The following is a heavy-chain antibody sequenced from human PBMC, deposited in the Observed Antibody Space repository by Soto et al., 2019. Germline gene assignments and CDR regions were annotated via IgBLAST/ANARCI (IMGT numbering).Heavy chain of an antibody. CDR2: ISYDGSNK. CDR1: GFTFSGYG. J-gene: IGHJ4*02. D-gene: IGHD6-19*01. V-gene: IGHV3-30*18. Sequence: QMHLVESGGGVVQPGRSLRLSCAASGFTFSGYGMHWVRQAPGKGLEWVAVISYDGSNKYYGDSVKGRFTISRDNSKNTLFLQMNSLRAEDTAVYYCAKGEYSSGWYNHFDYWGQGTLVTVSS. CDR3: AKGEYSSGWYNHFDY.